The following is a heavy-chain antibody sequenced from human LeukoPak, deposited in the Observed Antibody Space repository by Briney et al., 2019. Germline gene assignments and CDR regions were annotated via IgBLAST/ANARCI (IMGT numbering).Heavy chain of an antibody. V-gene: IGHV4-30-4*08. CDR1: GGSVSSGSYY. CDR3: ARGVTGPYFDY. CDR2: IYYSGST. J-gene: IGHJ4*02. D-gene: IGHD1-20*01. Sequence: SETLSLTCTVSGGSVSSGSYYWSWIRQPPGKGLEWIGYIYYSGSTYYDPSLKSRVTISVDTSKNQFSLKLSSVTAADTAVYYCARGVTGPYFDYWGQGTLVTVSS.